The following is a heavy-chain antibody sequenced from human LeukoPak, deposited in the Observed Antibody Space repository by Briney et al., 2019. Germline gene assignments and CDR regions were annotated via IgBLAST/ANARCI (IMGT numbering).Heavy chain of an antibody. D-gene: IGHD6-19*01. Sequence: ASVKVSCKASGYTFTSYYMHWVRQAPGQGLEWMGIINPSGGSTSYAQKFQGRVTMTRDTSTSTVYMELSSLRSEDTAVYYCARDLEIAVAGKTNWFDPWGQGTLVTVSS. J-gene: IGHJ5*02. CDR1: GYTFTSYY. V-gene: IGHV1-46*01. CDR3: ARDLEIAVAGKTNWFDP. CDR2: INPSGGST.